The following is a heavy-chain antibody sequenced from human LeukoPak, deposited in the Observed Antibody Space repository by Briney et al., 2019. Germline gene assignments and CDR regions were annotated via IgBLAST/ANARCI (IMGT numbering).Heavy chain of an antibody. CDR3: AREGGPYRPLDY. CDR2: VNLQGST. J-gene: IGHJ4*02. Sequence: SGTLSLTCGVSGGSISNTNWWTWFRQPPGKGLEWIGEVNLQGSTNYNPSLKSRVAISVDKSENHTSPKLTSVTAADTAVYYCAREGGPYRPLDYSGQGTLVTVAS. CDR1: GGSISNTNW. V-gene: IGHV4-4*02.